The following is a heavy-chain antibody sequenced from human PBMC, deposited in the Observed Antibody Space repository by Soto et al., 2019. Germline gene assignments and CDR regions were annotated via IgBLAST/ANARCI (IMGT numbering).Heavy chain of an antibody. CDR1: GYTFTSYG. V-gene: IGHV1-18*01. Sequence: ASVKVSCKASGYTFTSYGISWVRQAPGQGLEWMGWISAYNGNTNYAQKLQGRVTMTTDTSTSTAYMELRSLRSDDTAVYYCAKFAGYCSGGSCYGNWFDPWGQGTLVTVSS. CDR2: ISAYNGNT. J-gene: IGHJ5*02. CDR3: AKFAGYCSGGSCYGNWFDP. D-gene: IGHD2-15*01.